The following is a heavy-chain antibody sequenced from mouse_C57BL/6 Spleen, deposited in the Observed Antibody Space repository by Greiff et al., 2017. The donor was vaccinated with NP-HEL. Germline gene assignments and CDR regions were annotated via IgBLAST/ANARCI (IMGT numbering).Heavy chain of an antibody. CDR2: IWSGGST. CDR1: GFSLTSYG. Sequence: QVQLQQSGPGLVQPSQSLSITCTASGFSLTSYGVHWVRQSPGKGLAWLGVIWSGGSTDYNAAFISRLSISNDNSKSQVFFKMNRLQADDTAIYYWARKKGDYYAMDYWGQGTSVTVSS. CDR3: ARKKGDYYAMDY. J-gene: IGHJ4*01. V-gene: IGHV2-2*01.